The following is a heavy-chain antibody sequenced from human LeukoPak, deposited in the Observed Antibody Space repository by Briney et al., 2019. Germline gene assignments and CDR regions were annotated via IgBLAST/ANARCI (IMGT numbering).Heavy chain of an antibody. CDR3: ARDLNIAAFAV. CDR1: GGSISSYY. J-gene: IGHJ2*01. V-gene: IGHV4-59*12. Sequence: PSETLSLTCTVSGGSISSYYWSWIRQPPGKGLEWIGYIYYSGSTNYNPSLKSRVTISVDTSKNQFSLKVTPMTAADTAVYYCARDLNIAAFAVWGRGTLVTVSS. D-gene: IGHD6-13*01. CDR2: IYYSGST.